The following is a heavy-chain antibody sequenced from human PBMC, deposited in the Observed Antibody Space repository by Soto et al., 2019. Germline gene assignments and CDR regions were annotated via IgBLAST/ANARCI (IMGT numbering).Heavy chain of an antibody. CDR3: ATALGCISTSCTLVY. CDR1: GGTFGSYA. V-gene: IGHV1-69*01. CDR2: IIPVSGAA. Sequence: QVQLVQSGAEVKKPGSSVKVSCKASGGTFGSYAFSWVRQAPGQGLEWMGGIIPVSGAARYAQKFQGRVTITADESTSTSYMGSSSLSSQDTAFYYCATALGCISTSCTLVYWGQGTRVIVSS. D-gene: IGHD2-8*01. J-gene: IGHJ4*02.